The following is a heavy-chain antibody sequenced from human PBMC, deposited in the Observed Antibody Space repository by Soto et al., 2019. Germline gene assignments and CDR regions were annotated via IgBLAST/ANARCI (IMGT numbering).Heavy chain of an antibody. Sequence: QVLESGGGLVQPWGSLRLSCSAFGFTLNTYAMSWVRQAPGEGVEWVSAISDSGGRKYYADSVKGRFTISRDNSKNTLYLQMNSLRAEDTAVYFCAKELVNSGWTYFDYWGQGTLVTVSS. CDR3: AKELVNSGWTYFDY. CDR1: GFTLNTYA. V-gene: IGHV3-23*01. J-gene: IGHJ4*02. CDR2: ISDSGGRK. D-gene: IGHD6-19*01.